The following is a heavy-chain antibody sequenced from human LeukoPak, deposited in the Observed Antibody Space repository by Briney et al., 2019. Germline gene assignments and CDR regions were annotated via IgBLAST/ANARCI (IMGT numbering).Heavy chain of an antibody. CDR1: GFAFGSDW. J-gene: IGHJ4*02. Sequence: GGSLRLSCAASGFAFGSDWMTWVRQAPGKGLELVGNIQKDGSEKNYMDSVKGRFTISRDNARNSLYLQMNSLRAEDTAVYYCARDSGNSGYDVNDYWGQGTQVTVSS. CDR2: IQKDGSEK. V-gene: IGHV3-7*01. D-gene: IGHD5-12*01. CDR3: ARDSGNSGYDVNDY.